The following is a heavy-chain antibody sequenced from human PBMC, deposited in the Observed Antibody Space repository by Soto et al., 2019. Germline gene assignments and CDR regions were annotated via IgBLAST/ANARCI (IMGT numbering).Heavy chain of an antibody. CDR2: IYSGGST. J-gene: IGHJ6*02. D-gene: IGHD1-26*01. CDR1: ELTVSSTY. CDR3: AGRVGATNYGMDV. V-gene: IGHV3-53*01. Sequence: EVQLVESGGGLIQPGGSLRLSVAASELTVSSTYRNWVRQAPGRGLECVSTIYSGGSTYYADSVKGRFTISRDNSKNTLYLQMNNLRAEDTAVYYCAGRVGATNYGMDVWGQGTTVTVSS.